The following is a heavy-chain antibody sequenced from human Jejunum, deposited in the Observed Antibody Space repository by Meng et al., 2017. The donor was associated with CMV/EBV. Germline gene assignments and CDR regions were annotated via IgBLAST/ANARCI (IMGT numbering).Heavy chain of an antibody. Sequence: VELVGCWVGVVQPGGSLRLSCASSGFTFSNYGMYWVRQAPAKGLEWVAYIRFDGGNKQYADSVKGRFTISRDNSKNTLYLQMNSLTFEDTAVYYCTMPAAGTPPQYFQHWGQGTLVTVSS. CDR3: TMPAAGTPPQYFQH. J-gene: IGHJ1*01. CDR2: IRFDGGNK. CDR1: GFTFSNYG. D-gene: IGHD6-13*01. V-gene: IGHV3-30*02.